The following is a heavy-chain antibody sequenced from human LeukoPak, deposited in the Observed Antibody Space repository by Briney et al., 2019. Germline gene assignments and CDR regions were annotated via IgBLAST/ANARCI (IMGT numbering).Heavy chain of an antibody. J-gene: IGHJ6*03. Sequence: GGSLRLSCAASGFTFSSYTMSWVRQAPGKGLEWVSAISGSGGSTYYADSVKGRFTISRDNSKNTLYLQMNSLRAEDTAVYYCAASLVVPYYYYYMDVWGKGTTVTVSS. CDR2: ISGSGGST. CDR3: AASLVVPYYYYYMDV. CDR1: GFTFSSYT. V-gene: IGHV3-23*01. D-gene: IGHD3-22*01.